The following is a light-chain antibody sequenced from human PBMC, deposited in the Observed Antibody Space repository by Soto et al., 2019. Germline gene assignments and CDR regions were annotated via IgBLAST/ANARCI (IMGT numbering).Light chain of an antibody. J-gene: IGKJ1*01. V-gene: IGKV3-15*01. CDR2: DAS. CDR3: HQYNNWPPWT. Sequence: ETVMTQSPATLSVSPGERVTLSCRASQSVGNSLAWYQQKPGQAPRLLIYDASTRATGIPARFSGSGSGTEFTLSISSLQSEDFAVYSCHQYNNWPPWTFGQGTTVEIK. CDR1: QSVGNS.